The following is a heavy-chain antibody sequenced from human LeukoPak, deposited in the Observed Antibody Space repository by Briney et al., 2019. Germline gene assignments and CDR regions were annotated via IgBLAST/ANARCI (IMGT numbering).Heavy chain of an antibody. CDR3: AKGHSPFDY. Sequence: AGSLSRSCSASGFTFSSNAMSWDRQAPGKGLEWVSALSSSGGSTYYADSVKGRFTISRDNSKNTLYLQMNSLRAEDTAVYYCAKGHSPFDYWGQGTLVTVSS. V-gene: IGHV3-23*01. J-gene: IGHJ4*02. D-gene: IGHD2-21*01. CDR2: LSSSGGST. CDR1: GFTFSSNA.